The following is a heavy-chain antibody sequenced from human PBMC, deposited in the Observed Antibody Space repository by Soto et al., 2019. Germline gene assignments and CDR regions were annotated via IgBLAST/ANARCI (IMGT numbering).Heavy chain of an antibody. Sequence: QVQLVQSGAEVKKPGSSVKVSCKASGGTFSSYTISWVRQAPGQGLEWMGRIIPILGIANYAQKFQGRVTITADKSTSTAYMELSSLRSEDTAVDYCAREDGDYYYYGMDVWGQGTTVTVSS. J-gene: IGHJ6*02. CDR3: AREDGDYYYYGMDV. CDR1: GGTFSSYT. CDR2: IIPILGIA. V-gene: IGHV1-69*08. D-gene: IGHD4-17*01.